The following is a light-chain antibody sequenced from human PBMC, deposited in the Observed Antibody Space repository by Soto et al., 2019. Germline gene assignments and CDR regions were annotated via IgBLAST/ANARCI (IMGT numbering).Light chain of an antibody. J-gene: IGKJ4*01. V-gene: IGKV3-11*01. CDR1: QSVSSY. Sequence: EIVLTQSPATLSLSPGERATLSCRASQSVSSYLAWYQQKHGQAPRLLIYDASNRATGIPARFSGSGSGTDFTLTIISLEPEDFAVYYCQQRSNWPPLTFGGGTKVEIK. CDR2: DAS. CDR3: QQRSNWPPLT.